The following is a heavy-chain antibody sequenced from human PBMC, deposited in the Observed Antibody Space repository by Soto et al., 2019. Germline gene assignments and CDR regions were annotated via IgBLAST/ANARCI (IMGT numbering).Heavy chain of an antibody. CDR2: IWHDGKEK. CDR1: GFTFSNFG. Sequence: QVQVVESGGGVVQPGRSLKLSCAASGFTFSNFGMHWVRQAPGKGLEWVAVIWHDGKEKYYADSAKGRSTISRDNSKNTQYRQMNSLSAEDTVVCCCAREPGKAEALAYWGQGTLVTVSS. CDR3: AREPGKAEALAY. V-gene: IGHV3-33*01. J-gene: IGHJ4*02.